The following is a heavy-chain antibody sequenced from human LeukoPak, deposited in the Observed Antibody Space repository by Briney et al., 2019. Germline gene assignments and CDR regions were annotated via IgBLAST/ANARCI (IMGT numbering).Heavy chain of an antibody. D-gene: IGHD3-22*01. J-gene: IGHJ4*02. CDR3: ARVIPDYYDSSGYPLFFDY. CDR2: INTYNGNT. V-gene: IGHV1-18*01. Sequence: GASVKVSCKASGYTFTSYVISWVRQAPGQGLEWMGGINTYNGNTNYAQKLQGRVSMTTDTSTTTAYMELRSLRSDDTAVYFCARVIPDYYDSSGYPLFFDYWGQGTLVTVSS. CDR1: GYTFTSYV.